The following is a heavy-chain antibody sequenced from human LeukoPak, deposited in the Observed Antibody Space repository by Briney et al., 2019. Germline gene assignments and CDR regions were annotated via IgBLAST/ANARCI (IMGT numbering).Heavy chain of an antibody. CDR2: IYSGGST. CDR1: GFTVSSNY. V-gene: IGHV3-53*01. CDR3: AKRRSPMVRGVNVDH. J-gene: IGHJ4*02. Sequence: GGSLRLSCAASGFTVSSNYMSWVRQAPGKGLEWVSIIYSGGSTFYADSVKGRFTISRDNSKNRLYLQMNSLRAEDTAVYYCAKRRSPMVRGVNVDHWGQGTLVTVSS. D-gene: IGHD3-10*01.